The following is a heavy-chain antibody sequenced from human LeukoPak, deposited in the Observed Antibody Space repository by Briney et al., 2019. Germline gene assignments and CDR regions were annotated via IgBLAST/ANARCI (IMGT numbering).Heavy chain of an antibody. CDR3: ARNLRKYGSNSEYFDY. CDR1: GFTFSSHG. Sequence: GGSLRLTCAASGFTFSSHGMHWVRQAPGKGLEWVAVIWYDASNKYYADSVKGRFTVSRDNSKNTLYLQMNSLRAEDTAMYYCARNLRKYGSNSEYFDYWGQGTVVTVSS. J-gene: IGHJ4*02. D-gene: IGHD4-23*01. CDR2: IWYDASNK. V-gene: IGHV3-33*01.